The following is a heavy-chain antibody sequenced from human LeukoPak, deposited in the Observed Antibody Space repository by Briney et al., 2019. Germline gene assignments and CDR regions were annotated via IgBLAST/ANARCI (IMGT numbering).Heavy chain of an antibody. CDR3: ARDAGYSYAPYYFDY. V-gene: IGHV3-33*08. J-gene: IGHJ4*02. D-gene: IGHD5-18*01. Sequence: PGGSLRLFCAAAGFTCSSYGMHWGRQDPGKGLVWVAVIWYDGSNKYYADSVKGRFTISRDNSKNTLYLQMNNLRAEDTAVYYCARDAGYSYAPYYFDYWGQGTLVTVSS. CDR1: GFTCSSYG. CDR2: IWYDGSNK.